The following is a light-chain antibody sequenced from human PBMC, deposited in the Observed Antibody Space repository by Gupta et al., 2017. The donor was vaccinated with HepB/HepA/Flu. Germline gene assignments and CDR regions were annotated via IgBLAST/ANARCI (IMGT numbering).Light chain of an antibody. CDR1: QDIKSF. CDR2: AAS. J-gene: IGKJ4*01. CDR3: QESSSSQFI. V-gene: IGKV1-39*01. Sequence: DIQMTPSPSSLSSSIGDRVTFTCRTTQDIKSFLNWYQHKPGKAPKLLIYAASILQTGVPSRFSGSGSETHFTLTIAGLQPEDFATYYCQESSSSQFIFGGGTSIEIK.